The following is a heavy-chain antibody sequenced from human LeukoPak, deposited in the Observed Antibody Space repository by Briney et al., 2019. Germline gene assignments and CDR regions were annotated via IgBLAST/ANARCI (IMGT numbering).Heavy chain of an antibody. CDR3: ARGGLYYYDSSGYLGGAFDI. V-gene: IGHV1-18*01. J-gene: IGHJ3*02. CDR1: GYTFTSYG. D-gene: IGHD3-22*01. CDR2: ISAYNGNT. Sequence: ASVKVSCKASGYTFTSYGISWVRQAPGQGLEWMGWISAYNGNTNYAQKLQGRVTMTTDTSTSTAYMELRSLRSDDTAVYYCARGGLYYYDSSGYLGGAFDIWGQGTMVTVSS.